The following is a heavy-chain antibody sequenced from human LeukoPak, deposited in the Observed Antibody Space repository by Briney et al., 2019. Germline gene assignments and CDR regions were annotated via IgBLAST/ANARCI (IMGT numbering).Heavy chain of an antibody. J-gene: IGHJ4*02. CDR2: INSGSDII. D-gene: IGHD3-16*01. CDR1: GFIFSGYS. CDR3: ARDLNWAFDY. V-gene: IGHV3-48*01. Sequence: GGSLRLSCAASGFIFSGYSMNWVRQAPGEGLEWVSYINSGSDIITYADSVKGRFTISRDNAKNSLYLQMNSLRAGDTAVYYCARDLNWAFDYWGPGALVTVSS.